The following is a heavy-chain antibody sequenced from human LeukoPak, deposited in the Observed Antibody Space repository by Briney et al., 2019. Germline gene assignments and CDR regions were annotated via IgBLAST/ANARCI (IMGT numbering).Heavy chain of an antibody. D-gene: IGHD5-12*01. CDR1: GGSISSSSYY. CDR2: IYYSGST. CDR3: ARLHSGYDSSNYFDY. V-gene: IGHV4-39*01. J-gene: IGHJ4*02. Sequence: SETLSLTCTVSGGSISSSSYYWGWISQPPGTGLEWIGCIYYSGSTYYNPSLKSRVTISVDTSKNQFSLKLSSVTAADTAVYYCARLHSGYDSSNYFDYWGQGTLVTVSS.